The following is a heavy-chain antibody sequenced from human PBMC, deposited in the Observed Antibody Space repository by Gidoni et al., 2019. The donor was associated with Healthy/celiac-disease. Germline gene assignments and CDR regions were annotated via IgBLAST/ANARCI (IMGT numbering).Heavy chain of an antibody. J-gene: IGHJ4*02. CDR2: IIPSFGTA. CDR3: AGVRGKIGSGWYGVFDY. CDR1: GDTFSSYA. D-gene: IGHD6-19*01. V-gene: IGHV1-69*01. Sequence: QVQLVQSGAEVKKPGSSVKVSCKASGDTFSSYAISWVRQAPGQGLEWMGGIIPSFGTANYAQKFQGRVTITADESTSTAYMELSSLRSEDTAVYYCAGVRGKIGSGWYGVFDYWGQGTLVTVSS.